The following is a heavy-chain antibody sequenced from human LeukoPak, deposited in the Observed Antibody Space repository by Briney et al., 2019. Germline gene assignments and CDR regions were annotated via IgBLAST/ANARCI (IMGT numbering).Heavy chain of an antibody. CDR3: ARGPDIVVVTAIRD. D-gene: IGHD2-21*02. CDR2: IYYSGST. CDR1: GGSISSYY. Sequence: SETLSLTCTVSGGSISSYYWSWIRQPPGKGLEWTGYIYYSGSTNYNPSLKSRVTISVDTSKNQFSLKLSSVTAADTAVYYCARGPDIVVVTAIRDWGQGTLVTVSS. J-gene: IGHJ4*02. V-gene: IGHV4-59*01.